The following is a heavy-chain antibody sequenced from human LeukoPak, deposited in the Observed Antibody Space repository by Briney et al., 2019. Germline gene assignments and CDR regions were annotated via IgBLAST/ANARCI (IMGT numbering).Heavy chain of an antibody. CDR2: IIPIFGTT. CDR1: GGTFSSYA. Sequence: SVKVSCKASGGTFSSYAISWVRQAPGQGLEWMGMIIPIFGTTNDAQKFQGRVTITTEESKSTAYMELRSLRSEDTAVYYCARAPDSSGYYWNDAFDIWGQGTMVTVSS. CDR3: ARAPDSSGYYWNDAFDI. J-gene: IGHJ3*02. D-gene: IGHD3-22*01. V-gene: IGHV1-69*05.